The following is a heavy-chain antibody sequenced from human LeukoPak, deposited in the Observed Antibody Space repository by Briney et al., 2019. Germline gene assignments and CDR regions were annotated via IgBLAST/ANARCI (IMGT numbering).Heavy chain of an antibody. CDR1: GGSSSSSNW. J-gene: IGHJ5*02. V-gene: IGHV4-4*02. D-gene: IGHD6-13*01. Sequence: SGTLSLTCAVSGGSSSSSNWWNWVRQPPGKGLEWIGEIDHSGSTNYNPSLKSRVTISVDTSKNQFSLKLSSVTAADTAVYYCARISGYSSSWYIWFDPWGQGTLVTVSS. CDR3: ARISGYSSSWYIWFDP. CDR2: IDHSGST.